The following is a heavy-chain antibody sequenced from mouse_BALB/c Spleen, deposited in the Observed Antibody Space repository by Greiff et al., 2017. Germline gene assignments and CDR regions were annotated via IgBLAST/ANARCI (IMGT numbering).Heavy chain of an antibody. CDR2: IYPGNSDT. CDR3: TRSGDGYYLAWFAY. CDR1: GYSFTSYW. V-gene: IGHV1-5*01. Sequence: EVQLQQSGTVLARPGASVKMSCKASGYSFTSYWMHWVKQRPGQGLEWIGAIYPGNSDTSYNQKFKGKAKLTAVTSASTAYMELSSLTNEDSAVYYCTRSGDGYYLAWFAYWGQGTLVTVSA. J-gene: IGHJ3*01. D-gene: IGHD2-3*01.